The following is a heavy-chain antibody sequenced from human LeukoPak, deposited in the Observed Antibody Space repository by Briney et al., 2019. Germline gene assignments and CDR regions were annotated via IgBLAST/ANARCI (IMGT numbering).Heavy chain of an antibody. D-gene: IGHD3-9*01. J-gene: IGHJ4*02. CDR1: GFTFSNSA. Sequence: PGGSLRLSCAASGFTFSNSAMNWGRQGPGKGLGWVSSIDYDSSHIYYAASVRGRFTISRDNARNSVYLQMNSLRVEDTAVYYCARDPLRYLRVGHYDYWGQGTLVAVSS. CDR2: IDYDSSHI. CDR3: ARDPLRYLRVGHYDY. V-gene: IGHV3-21*01.